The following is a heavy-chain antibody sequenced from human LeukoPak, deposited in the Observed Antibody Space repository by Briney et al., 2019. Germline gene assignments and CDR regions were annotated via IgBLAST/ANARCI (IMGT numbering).Heavy chain of an antibody. CDR3: ARDTPLYSSGWYYFNY. V-gene: IGHV1-18*04. CDR2: ISAYNGNT. CDR1: GYTFTSDG. Sequence: GASVKFSCKASGYTFTSDGISCVRQAPGQGLEWMGWISAYNGNTNYAQKLQGRVTMTTDTSTSTAYMELRSLRSDDTAVYYCARDTPLYSSGWYYFNYWGQGTLVTVSS. D-gene: IGHD6-19*01. J-gene: IGHJ4*02.